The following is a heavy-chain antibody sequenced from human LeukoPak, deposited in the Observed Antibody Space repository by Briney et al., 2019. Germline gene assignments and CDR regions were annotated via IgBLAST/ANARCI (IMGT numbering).Heavy chain of an antibody. V-gene: IGHV3-30*02. Sequence: AGGSLSLSCAASGFTFSSYGMHWVRQAPGKGLEWVAFIRYDGSNKYYADSVKGRFTISRDNSKNTLYLQMNSLRAEDTAVYYCAKVKKITIFGVVTSRWFDPWGQGTLVTVSS. CDR1: GFTFSSYG. CDR3: AKVKKITIFGVVTSRWFDP. CDR2: IRYDGSNK. D-gene: IGHD3-3*01. J-gene: IGHJ5*02.